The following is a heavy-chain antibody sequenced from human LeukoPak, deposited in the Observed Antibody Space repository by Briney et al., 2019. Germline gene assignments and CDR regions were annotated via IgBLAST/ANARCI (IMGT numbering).Heavy chain of an antibody. CDR3: AKDRYSSGSGGFDY. Sequence: GGSLRLSCAASGFSFIGDAMSWVRQAPGKGLEWDSSISGSGGSTYYADSVKGRFTISRDNSKNALYLQMNSLRAKDTAVYYCAKDRYSSGSGGFDYWGQGTLVTVSS. CDR2: ISGSGGST. D-gene: IGHD6-25*01. V-gene: IGHV3-23*01. CDR1: GFSFIGDA. J-gene: IGHJ4*02.